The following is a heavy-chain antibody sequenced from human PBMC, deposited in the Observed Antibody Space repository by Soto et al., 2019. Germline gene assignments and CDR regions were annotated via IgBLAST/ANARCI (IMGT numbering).Heavy chain of an antibody. CDR3: AKRRAISNKLFFDP. J-gene: IGHJ5*02. V-gene: IGHV2-5*01. Sequence: QITLRASGPTLVKPTQTLMLSCTLSGFSINTDGVGVGWIRQPPGKAPEWLALLYWNDDEWYSPSLSHRVSVTKDASENRVVLTMTHLDPTDTGTYYWAKRRAISNKLFFDPWGQGALVTVSS. CDR1: GFSINTDGVG. D-gene: IGHD4-4*01. CDR2: LYWNDDE.